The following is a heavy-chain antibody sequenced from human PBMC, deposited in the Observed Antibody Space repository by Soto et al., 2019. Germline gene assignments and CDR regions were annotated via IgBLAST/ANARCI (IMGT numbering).Heavy chain of an antibody. CDR2: SRNKPNSYTT. J-gene: IGHJ4*02. CDR3: VRVLRYTYDY. Sequence: GGSLRLSCAASGFTFSDHYMDWVRQAPGKGLEWVGRSRNKPNSYTTEYAASVKGTFTTSRDDSKNSLYLQMNSLKTEDTAVYFCVRVLRYTYDYWGQGTQVTVSS. V-gene: IGHV3-72*01. D-gene: IGHD1-26*01. CDR1: GFTFSDHY.